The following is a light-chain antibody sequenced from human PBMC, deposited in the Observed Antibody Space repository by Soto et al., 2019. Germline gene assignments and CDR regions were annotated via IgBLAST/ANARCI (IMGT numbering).Light chain of an antibody. J-gene: IGKJ2*01. CDR2: TTS. CDR1: QNIIIY. V-gene: IGKV1-39*01. CDR3: QQSYTTSYT. Sequence: DIQMTQSPSSLSASVGDRVTITCRASQNIIIYLNGYQHKRGKAPNLLIYTTSNLQSVLPSSFSGSVSGTDFTLTISSLQPEDFATYYCQQSYTTSYTFGQGNKLEIK.